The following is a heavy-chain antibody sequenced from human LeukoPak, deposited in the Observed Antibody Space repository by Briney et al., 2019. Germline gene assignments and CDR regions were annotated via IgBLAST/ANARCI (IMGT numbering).Heavy chain of an antibody. D-gene: IGHD5/OR15-5a*01. J-gene: IGHJ4*02. CDR1: GFIFSDHA. V-gene: IGHV3-30*09. CDR2: IGSDGTKK. Sequence: GGSLRLSCVASGFIFSDHAFHWVRQSPDKGLEWVALIGSDGTKKYYADSVQGRFAVSRENSKNTLFLQMNTVRADDTAVYFCARQMTSTRLFDSWGQGTLVTVSS. CDR3: ARQMTSTRLFDS.